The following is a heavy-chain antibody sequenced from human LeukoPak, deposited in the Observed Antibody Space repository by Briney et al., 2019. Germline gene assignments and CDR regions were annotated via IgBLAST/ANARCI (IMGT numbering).Heavy chain of an antibody. CDR1: GGSISSYY. V-gene: IGHV4-59*01. D-gene: IGHD2-2*01. CDR3: ARSLGVVVPAALNWFDP. CDR2: IYYSGGT. J-gene: IGHJ5*02. Sequence: SETLSLTCTVSGGSISSYYWSWIRQPPGKGLEWIGYIYYSGGTNYNPSLKRRVTISVDTSKNQFSLKLSSVTAADTAVYYCARSLGVVVPAALNWFDPWGQGTLVTVSS.